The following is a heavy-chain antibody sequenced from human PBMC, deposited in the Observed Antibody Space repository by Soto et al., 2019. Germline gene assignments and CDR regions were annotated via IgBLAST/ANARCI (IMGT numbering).Heavy chain of an antibody. CDR2: IYWNDDK. CDR1: GFSLSTSVVG. Sequence: QITLKEPGPTLVKPTQTLTLTCTFSGFSLSTSVVGVCWIRQHPGKNLEWLALIYWNDDKRYTPSLKSRLTITEDTSKNQVVLRITNMDPVDTATYYCAHSEYVDTAMVTSWFDPWGQGTLVTVSS. CDR3: AHSEYVDTAMVTSWFDP. V-gene: IGHV2-5*01. J-gene: IGHJ5*02. D-gene: IGHD5-18*01.